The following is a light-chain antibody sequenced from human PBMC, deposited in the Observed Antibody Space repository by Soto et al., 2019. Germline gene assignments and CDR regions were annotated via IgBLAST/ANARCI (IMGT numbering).Light chain of an antibody. CDR2: DAS. CDR1: QSVSNY. Sequence: EIVLTQSPATLSLSPGERATLSCRASQSVSNYLAWYQQKPGQAPRLLIYDASNRATGIPARFSGSGSRTDFTCTISCLEPEDFAVYFCQQRSNWPPTWTFGQGTKVEIK. J-gene: IGKJ1*01. CDR3: QQRSNWPPTWT. V-gene: IGKV3-11*01.